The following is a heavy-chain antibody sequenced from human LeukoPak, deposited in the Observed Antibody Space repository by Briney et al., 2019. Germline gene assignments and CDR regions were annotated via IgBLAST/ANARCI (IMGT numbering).Heavy chain of an antibody. D-gene: IGHD3-9*01. CDR2: ISSSSSYI. CDR1: GFTFSSYS. CDR3: ARDSGYYDILTGYPHYYFDY. V-gene: IGHV3-21*01. J-gene: IGHJ4*02. Sequence: PGGSLRLSCAASGFTFSSYSMNWVRQAPGKGLEWVSSISSSSSYIYYADSVKDRFTISRDNAKNSLYLQMNSLRAEDTAVYYCARDSGYYDILTGYPHYYFDYWGQGTLVTVSS.